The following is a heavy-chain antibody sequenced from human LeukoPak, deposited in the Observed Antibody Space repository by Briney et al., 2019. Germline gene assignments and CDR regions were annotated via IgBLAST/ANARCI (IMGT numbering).Heavy chain of an antibody. CDR3: ARDRQLGYCSGGSCYSPYYYYYYGMDV. D-gene: IGHD2-15*01. Sequence: GASVKVSCKASGYTFTSYGISWVRQAPGQGLEWMGWISAYNGNTNYAQKLQGRATMTTDTSTSTAYMELRSLRSDDTAVYYCARDRQLGYCSGGSCYSPYYYYYYGMDVWGQGTTVTVSS. J-gene: IGHJ6*02. V-gene: IGHV1-18*01. CDR2: ISAYNGNT. CDR1: GYTFTSYG.